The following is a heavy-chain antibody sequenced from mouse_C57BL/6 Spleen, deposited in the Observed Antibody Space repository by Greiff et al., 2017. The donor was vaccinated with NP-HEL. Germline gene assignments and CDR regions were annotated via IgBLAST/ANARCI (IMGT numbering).Heavy chain of an antibody. D-gene: IGHD2-4*01. J-gene: IGHJ2*01. Sequence: QVQLQQPGAELVKPGASVKLSCKASGYTFTSYWMHWVKQRPGRGLEWIGRIDPNSGGTKYNEKFKSKATLTVDKPSSTAYMQLSILTSEVSAVYYCARRAYYDYDVPHFDYWGQGTTLTVSS. CDR2: IDPNSGGT. V-gene: IGHV1-72*01. CDR3: ARRAYYDYDVPHFDY. CDR1: GYTFTSYW.